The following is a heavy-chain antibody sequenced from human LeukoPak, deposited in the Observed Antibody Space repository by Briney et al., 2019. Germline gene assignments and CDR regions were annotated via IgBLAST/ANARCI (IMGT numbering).Heavy chain of an antibody. CDR2: FNPNSGGT. V-gene: IGHV1-2*02. CDR1: GYTFTGYY. J-gene: IGHJ4*02. D-gene: IGHD3-3*01. CDR3: ARAGRSGYEDC. Sequence: ASVKVSCKASGYTFTGYYMHWVRQAPGQGLEWMGWFNPNSGGTNYAQTFQRRVTMTRDTSISTAYMELSRLTSDDTAVYYCARAGRSGYEDCWGQATLVTVSS.